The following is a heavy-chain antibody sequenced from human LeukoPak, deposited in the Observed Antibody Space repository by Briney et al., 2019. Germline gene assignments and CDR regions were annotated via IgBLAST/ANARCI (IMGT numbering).Heavy chain of an antibody. CDR1: GGTFSSYA. CDR3: ARGGYYSGGSCYLHYYYYYMDV. D-gene: IGHD2-15*01. Sequence: SVKVSCKASGGTFSSYAISWVRQAPGQGLEWMGGIIPIFGTANYAQKFQGRVTITADESTSTAYMELSSLRSEDTAVYYCARGGYYSGGSCYLHYYYYYMDVWGKGTTVTISS. J-gene: IGHJ6*03. V-gene: IGHV1-69*13. CDR2: IIPIFGTA.